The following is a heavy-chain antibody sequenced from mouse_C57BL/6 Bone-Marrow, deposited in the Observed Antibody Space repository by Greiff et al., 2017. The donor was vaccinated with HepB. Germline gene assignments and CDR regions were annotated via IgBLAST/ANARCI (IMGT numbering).Heavy chain of an antibody. D-gene: IGHD1-1*01. J-gene: IGHJ1*03. CDR3: ARRALITTVTNWYFDV. CDR2: IYPGSGNT. V-gene: IGHV1-76*01. CDR1: GYTFTDYY. Sequence: VQLVESGAELVRPGASVKLSCKASGYTFTDYYINWVKQRPGQGLEWIARIYPGSGNTYYNEKFKGKATLTAEKSSSTAYMQLSSLTSEDSAVYFCARRALITTVTNWYFDVWGTGTTVTVSS.